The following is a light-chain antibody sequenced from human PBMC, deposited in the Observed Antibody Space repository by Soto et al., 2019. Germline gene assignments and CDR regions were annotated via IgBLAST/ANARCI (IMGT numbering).Light chain of an antibody. CDR2: DAS. J-gene: IGKJ4*01. CDR3: QQYVNLLT. CDR1: QDIDKY. V-gene: IGKV1-33*01. Sequence: DIQMTQSPSSLSASVGDRVTITCQASQDIDKYLNWYQQKPGKAPKLPIYDASNLETGVPSRFSGSGSGTDFTFTISSLQPEDIATYYCQQYVNLLTFGGGTKVDIK.